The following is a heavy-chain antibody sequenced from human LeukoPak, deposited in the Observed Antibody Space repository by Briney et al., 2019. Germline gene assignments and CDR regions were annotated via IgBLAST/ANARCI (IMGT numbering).Heavy chain of an antibody. V-gene: IGHV1-69*04. CDR2: IIPILGIA. CDR3: ARLPKSGA. D-gene: IGHD3-10*01. Sequence: SVKVSCKASGGTFSSYAISWVRQAPGQGLEWMGRIIPILGIANYAQKFQGRVTITGDKSTSTAYMELSSLRSEDTAVYCCARLPKSGARGQGTLVTTSS. CDR1: GGTFSSYA. J-gene: IGHJ4*02.